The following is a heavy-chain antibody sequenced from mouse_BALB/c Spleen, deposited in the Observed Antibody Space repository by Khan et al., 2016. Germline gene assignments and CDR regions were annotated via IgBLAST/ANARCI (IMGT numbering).Heavy chain of an antibody. D-gene: IGHD1-1*01. CDR1: GYSFTGYY. J-gene: IGHJ2*01. V-gene: IGHV1S34*01. CDR2: ISCYNGAT. CDR3: TRYGSSFPYYFDY. Sequence: LVKTGASVKISCKASGYSFTGYYMHWVKQSHGKSLEWIGYISCYNGATSYNQKFKGKATFTVDTSSSTAYMQFTSLTSEDSAVYYCTRYGSSFPYYFDYWGQGTTLTVSS.